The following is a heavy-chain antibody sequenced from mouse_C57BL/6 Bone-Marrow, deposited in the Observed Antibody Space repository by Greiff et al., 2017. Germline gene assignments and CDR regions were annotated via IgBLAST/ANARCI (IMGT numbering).Heavy chain of an antibody. V-gene: IGHV1-80*01. Sequence: QVQLQQSGAELVKPGASVKISCKASGYAFSSYWMNWVRQRPGKGLEWIGQIYPGDGDTNYNGKFKGKATLTEDKSSSTAYIQLSSLTSEDSAVYFCARYYGNIYSYYFNYWGQGTTLTVSS. D-gene: IGHD1-1*01. J-gene: IGHJ2*01. CDR1: GYAFSSYW. CDR2: IYPGDGDT. CDR3: ARYYGNIYSYYFNY.